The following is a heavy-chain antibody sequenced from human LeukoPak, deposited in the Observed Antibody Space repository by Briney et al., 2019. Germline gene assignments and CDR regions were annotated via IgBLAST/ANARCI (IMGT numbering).Heavy chain of an antibody. CDR1: GFTFDDYA. J-gene: IGHJ4*02. Sequence: GGSLRLSCAASGFTFDDYAMHWVRQAPGKGLEWVSGISWNSGSIGYADSVKGRFTISRDNAKNSLYLQMNSLRAEDTALYYCAKDTSLGSGSYYFDYWSQGTLVTVSS. CDR3: AKDTSLGSGSYYFDY. D-gene: IGHD1-26*01. CDR2: ISWNSGSI. V-gene: IGHV3-9*01.